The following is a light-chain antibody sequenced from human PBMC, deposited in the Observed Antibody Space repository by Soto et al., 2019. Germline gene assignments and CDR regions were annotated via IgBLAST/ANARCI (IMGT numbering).Light chain of an antibody. CDR2: KAS. CDR1: QTISSW. J-gene: IGKJ1*01. Sequence: GVRVTITCRASQTISSWLAWYQQKPGKAPKLLIYKASTLKSGVPSRFSGSGSGTEFTLTISSLQPDDFATYYCQHYNSYSEAFGQGTKVDI. CDR3: QHYNSYSEA. V-gene: IGKV1-5*03.